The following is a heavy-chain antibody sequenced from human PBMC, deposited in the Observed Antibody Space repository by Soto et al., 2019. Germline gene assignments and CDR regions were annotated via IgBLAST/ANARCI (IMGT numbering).Heavy chain of an antibody. CDR1: GFTFNAYA. Sequence: PGGSLRLSCAASGFTFNAYAMHWVRQAPGKGLEWVAVISYDGSNKYYTDSVKGRFFISRDNSNNTLFLQMNGLRSEDTAVYYCARASVRLETLYYFHSWGQGTLVTVSS. CDR3: ARASVRLETLYYFHS. CDR2: ISYDGSNK. D-gene: IGHD5-12*01. J-gene: IGHJ4*02. V-gene: IGHV3-30-3*01.